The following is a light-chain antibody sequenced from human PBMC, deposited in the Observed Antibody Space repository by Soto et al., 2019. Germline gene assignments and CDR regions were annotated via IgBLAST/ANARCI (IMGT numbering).Light chain of an antibody. J-gene: IGKJ3*01. CDR2: GAS. CDR1: QSVSSSY. V-gene: IGKV3-20*01. Sequence: EIVLTQSPATLSLSPGERATLSCRASQSVSSSYLAWYQQKPGQAPRLLIYGASSSATGIPDRFSGSGSGTDFTLTISRLEPEDFAVYYCQQYGSSPFTFGPGTKVDIK. CDR3: QQYGSSPFT.